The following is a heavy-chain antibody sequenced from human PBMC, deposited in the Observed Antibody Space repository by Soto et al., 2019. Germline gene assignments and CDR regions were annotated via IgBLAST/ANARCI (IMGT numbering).Heavy chain of an antibody. V-gene: IGHV1-18*01. CDR1: GYTFTSYG. CDR3: ARDLADHYDSSGYYVSHFDY. Sequence: ASVKVSCKASGYTFTSYGISWVRQAPGQGLEWMGWISAYNGNTNYAQKLQGRVTMTTDTSTSTAYMELRSLRSDDTAVYYCARDLADHYDSSGYYVSHFDYWGQGTLVTVSS. CDR2: ISAYNGNT. J-gene: IGHJ4*02. D-gene: IGHD3-22*01.